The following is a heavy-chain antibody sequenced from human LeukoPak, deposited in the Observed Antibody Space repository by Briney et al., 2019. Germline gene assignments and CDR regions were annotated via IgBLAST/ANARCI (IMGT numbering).Heavy chain of an antibody. CDR1: GFTSNDYD. Sequence: GGSLRLSCAASGFTSNDYDMNWFRQAPGKGLEWLAFIRYGGSPKYYADSVKGRFTISRDNSKNTLYLQMNSLRSEDTALYFCAKTAKVMKEWVPPTGWFDPWGQGTLVTVSS. V-gene: IGHV3-30*02. D-gene: IGHD5-18*01. CDR3: AKTAKVMKEWVPPTGWFDP. J-gene: IGHJ5*02. CDR2: IRYGGSPK.